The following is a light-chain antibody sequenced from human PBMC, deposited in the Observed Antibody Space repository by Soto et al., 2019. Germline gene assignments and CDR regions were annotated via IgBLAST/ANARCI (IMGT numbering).Light chain of an antibody. J-gene: IGKJ1*01. CDR3: QQSYSTFWT. CDR1: QSISSY. CDR2: AAS. Sequence: DIQMTQSPSSLSASVGDRVTITCRASQSISSYLNWYQQKPGKAPKLLIYAASSLQSGVPSRFGGSGSGTDFTLTISSLQPEDFATYYCQQSYSTFWTFGQGTKVEIK. V-gene: IGKV1-39*01.